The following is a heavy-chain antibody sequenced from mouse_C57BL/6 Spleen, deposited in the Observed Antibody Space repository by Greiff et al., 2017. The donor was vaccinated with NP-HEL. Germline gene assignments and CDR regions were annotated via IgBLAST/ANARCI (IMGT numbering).Heavy chain of an antibody. CDR3: TRRGLASFDY. Sequence: QVQLQQSGPELVKPGASVKISCKASGYAFSSSWMNWVKQRPGKGLEWIGRIYPGDGDTNYNGKFKGKATLTADKSSSTAYMQLSRLTSEDSAVYFCTRRGLASFDYWGQGTTLTVSS. CDR1: GYAFSSSW. V-gene: IGHV1-82*01. CDR2: IYPGDGDT. D-gene: IGHD3-3*01. J-gene: IGHJ2*01.